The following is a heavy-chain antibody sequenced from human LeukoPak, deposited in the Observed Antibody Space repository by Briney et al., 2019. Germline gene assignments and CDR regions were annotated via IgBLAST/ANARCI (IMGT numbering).Heavy chain of an antibody. V-gene: IGHV4-59*12. J-gene: IGHJ2*01. CDR1: GGSISSYY. Sequence: TSETLSLTCTVSGGSISSYYWSWIRQPPGKGLEWIGYIYYSGSTNYNPSLKSRVTISVDTSKNQFSLKLSSVTAADTAVYYCARDSTNNWYFDLWGRGTLVTVSS. CDR3: ARDSTNNWYFDL. CDR2: IYYSGST. D-gene: IGHD5-24*01.